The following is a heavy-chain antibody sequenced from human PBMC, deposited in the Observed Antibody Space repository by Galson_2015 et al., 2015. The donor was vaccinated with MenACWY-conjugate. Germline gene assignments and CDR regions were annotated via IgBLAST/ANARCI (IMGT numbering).Heavy chain of an antibody. CDR3: AKEVYMDV. J-gene: IGHJ6*03. CDR2: ISDSGAAI. V-gene: IGHV3-23*01. Sequence: SLRLSCAVSGFTFRQYAMRWVRQAPGTGLEWVATISDSGAAIHYMDSVKGRFTTSRDNSKNTLYLQMSRLRAEDTALYYCAKEVYMDVWGKGTTVAVSS. CDR1: GFTFRQYA.